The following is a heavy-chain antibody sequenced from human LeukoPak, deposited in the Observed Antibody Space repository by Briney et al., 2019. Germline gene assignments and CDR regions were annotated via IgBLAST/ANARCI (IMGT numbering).Heavy chain of an antibody. CDR3: AKDLFPYDSSGPLHDY. V-gene: IGHV3-23*01. J-gene: IGHJ4*02. CDR1: GFTFSSYA. D-gene: IGHD3-22*01. Sequence: GGSLRLSCAASGFTFSSYAMSWVRQAPGKGLEWVSAISGSGGSTYYAGSVKGRFTISRDNSKNTLYLQMNSLRAEDTAVYYCAKDLFPYDSSGPLHDYWGQGTLVTVSS. CDR2: ISGSGGST.